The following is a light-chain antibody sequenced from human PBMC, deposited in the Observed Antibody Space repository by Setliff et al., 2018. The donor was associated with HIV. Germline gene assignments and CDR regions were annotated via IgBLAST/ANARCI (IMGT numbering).Light chain of an antibody. V-gene: IGLV2-8*01. Sequence: QSVLTQPPSASGSRGQSVTISCTGTSRDVGGYKYVSWHQQHPGKAPKVIIYEVNKRPSGVPDRFSGSKSGNTASLTVSGLQAEDEAEYYCSSFAGNDKPVAIGGGTKGTVL. CDR2: EVN. CDR3: SSFAGNDKPVA. J-gene: IGLJ2*01. CDR1: SRDVGGYKY.